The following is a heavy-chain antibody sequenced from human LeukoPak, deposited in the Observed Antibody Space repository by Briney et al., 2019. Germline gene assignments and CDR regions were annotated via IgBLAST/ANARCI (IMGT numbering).Heavy chain of an antibody. CDR1: GGSISSYY. Sequence: SETLSLTCTVSGGSISSYYWSWIRQPPGKGLEWLGYIYYSGSTNYNPSLKSRVTISVDTSKNQFSLKLSSVTAADTAVYYCAREPDSSGWYFDPWGQGTLVTVSS. CDR3: AREPDSSGWYFDP. D-gene: IGHD6-19*01. J-gene: IGHJ5*02. CDR2: IYYSGST. V-gene: IGHV4-59*01.